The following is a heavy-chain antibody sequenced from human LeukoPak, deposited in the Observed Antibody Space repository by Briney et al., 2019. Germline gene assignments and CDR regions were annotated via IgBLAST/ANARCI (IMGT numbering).Heavy chain of an antibody. J-gene: IGHJ4*02. CDR3: ARSPYTYGSLFYLDY. Sequence: WASVKVSSKASGYTFTYYYIHWVRQAPGQGLVWMGIINPSGGSTTYAQKFQGRVTLTRDTSTSTVYMELSSLSSEDTAVYFCARSPYTYGSLFYLDYWGQGTLVTVSS. D-gene: IGHD5-18*01. V-gene: IGHV1-46*01. CDR2: INPSGGST. CDR1: GYTFTYYY.